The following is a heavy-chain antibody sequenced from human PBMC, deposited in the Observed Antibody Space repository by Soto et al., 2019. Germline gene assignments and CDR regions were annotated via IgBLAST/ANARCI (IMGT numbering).Heavy chain of an antibody. Sequence: QITLKESGPTLVKPTQTLTLTCTFSGFSLSTSGVGVGWIRQPPGKALEWLALIYWDDDKRYSPSLKSRLTLTKDTSKNQVVLTMTNMDPVDTATYYCVRIFMITFGGVIVDYWGQGTLVTVSS. CDR2: IYWDDDK. D-gene: IGHD3-16*02. CDR3: VRIFMITFGGVIVDY. V-gene: IGHV2-5*02. CDR1: GFSLSTSGVG. J-gene: IGHJ4*02.